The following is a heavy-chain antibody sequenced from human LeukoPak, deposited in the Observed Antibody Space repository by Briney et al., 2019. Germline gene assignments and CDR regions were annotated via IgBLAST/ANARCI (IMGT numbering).Heavy chain of an antibody. CDR2: IYYSGST. D-gene: IGHD3-22*01. CDR1: GGSISSGGYY. Sequence: SETLSLTCTVSGGSISSGGYYWIWIRQHPGKGLEWIGYIYYSGSTYYNPSLKSRVTISVDTSKNQFSLKLSSVTAADTAVYYCARGSGSAFDICGQGTMVTVSS. CDR3: ARGSGSAFDI. V-gene: IGHV4-31*03. J-gene: IGHJ3*02.